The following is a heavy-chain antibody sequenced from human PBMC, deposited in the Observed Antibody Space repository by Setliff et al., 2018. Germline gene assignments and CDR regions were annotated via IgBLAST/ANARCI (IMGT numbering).Heavy chain of an antibody. J-gene: IGHJ4*02. CDR3: AKRGPYCSGGTCHYYFDY. D-gene: IGHD2-15*01. Sequence: PGGSLRLSCAASGFTFSSYAMSWVRQAPGKGLEWVSVISGSAQTTYYADSVKGRFTISRDNSKNTVYLEMNSLRAEDTAVYYCAKRGPYCSGGTCHYYFDYWGQGTLVTVSS. CDR1: GFTFSSYA. V-gene: IGHV3-23*01. CDR2: ISGSAQTT.